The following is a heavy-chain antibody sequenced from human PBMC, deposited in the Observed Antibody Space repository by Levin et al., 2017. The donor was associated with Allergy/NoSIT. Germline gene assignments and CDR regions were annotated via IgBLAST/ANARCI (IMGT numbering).Heavy chain of an antibody. J-gene: IGHJ4*02. V-gene: IGHV4-39*01. CDR2: MYNSGNT. Sequence: SETLSLTCNVSGGSVISSGYYWGWIRQPPGKGLEWIGSMYNSGNTQYNPSLNSRVTIFVDMSKNQFSLKLNFVTAADAAVYYCARVGWARSGDLPFDSWGQGILVIVSS. CDR3: ARVGWARSGDLPFDS. D-gene: IGHD3-16*01. CDR1: GGSVISSGYY.